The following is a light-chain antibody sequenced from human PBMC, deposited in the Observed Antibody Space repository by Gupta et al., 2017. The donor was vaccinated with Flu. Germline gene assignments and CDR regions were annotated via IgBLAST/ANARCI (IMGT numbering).Light chain of an antibody. Sequence: RVTISCSGGNSNIGIKYVYWYQQLPGAAPNLLIYRSNQRPSVVPDRFSGSKSGSSASLAISGLRAEDEADYYCAACDDSLSAVVFGGGTKLTVL. V-gene: IGLV1-47*01. CDR2: RSN. CDR3: AACDDSLSAVV. J-gene: IGLJ2*01. CDR1: NSNIGIKY.